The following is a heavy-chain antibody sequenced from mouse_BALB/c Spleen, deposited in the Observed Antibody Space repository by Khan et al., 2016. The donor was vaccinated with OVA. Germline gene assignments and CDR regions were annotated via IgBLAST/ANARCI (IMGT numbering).Heavy chain of an antibody. Sequence: EVQLQQSGPDLVKPGASVKISCKASGYSFTAYYMHWVKESHGKTLECIGRVNPSDGGTTYNQKFRGKAILTVDKSSSTAYMELRSLTSEDSAVYYGVRGYEVFPYWGQGTLVTFSA. CDR2: VNPSDGGT. CDR3: VRGYEVFPY. J-gene: IGHJ3*01. V-gene: IGHV1-18*01. CDR1: GYSFTAYY. D-gene: IGHD2-14*01.